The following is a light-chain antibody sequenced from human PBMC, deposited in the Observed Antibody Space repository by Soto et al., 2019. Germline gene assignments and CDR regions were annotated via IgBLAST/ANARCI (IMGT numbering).Light chain of an antibody. CDR3: QQRSNWPIT. CDR1: QSVSSY. Sequence: EIVLTQSPATLSLSPGERATLSCRASQSVSSYLAWYQQKPGQAPRLLISDASNRATGIPARFSGSGSGTDFTLAISSLVPEDFAVYYCQQRSNWPITFGQGTRLEIK. CDR2: DAS. V-gene: IGKV3-11*01. J-gene: IGKJ5*01.